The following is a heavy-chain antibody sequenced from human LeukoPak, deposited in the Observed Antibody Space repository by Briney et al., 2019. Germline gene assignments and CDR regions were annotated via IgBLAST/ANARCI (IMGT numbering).Heavy chain of an antibody. CDR3: ARAQLGYCSSTSCYDSGMDV. CDR2: IIPILGIA. CDR1: GGTFSSYA. D-gene: IGHD2-2*01. Sequence: SVKVSCKASGGTFSSYAISWVRQAPGQGLEWMRRIIPILGIANYAQKFQGRVTITADKSTSTAYMELSSLRSEDTAVYYCARAQLGYCSSTSCYDSGMDVWGQGTTVTVSS. V-gene: IGHV1-69*04. J-gene: IGHJ6*02.